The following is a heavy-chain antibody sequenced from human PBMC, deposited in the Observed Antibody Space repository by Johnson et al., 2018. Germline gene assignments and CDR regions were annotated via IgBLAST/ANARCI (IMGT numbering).Heavy chain of an antibody. D-gene: IGHD3-3*01. Sequence: QVQLQESGPGLVKPSETLSLTCTVSGGSISSYYWSWIRQPPGKGLEWIGYIYYSGSTNYNPSLKSRVTISVDTSKNQVSLKLSSGTAADTAGYYCARGEGNYDFWSGYYSNYYYYYMDVWGKGTTVTVSS. CDR3: ARGEGNYDFWSGYYSNYYYYYMDV. V-gene: IGHV4-59*01. CDR1: GGSISSYY. CDR2: IYYSGST. J-gene: IGHJ6*03.